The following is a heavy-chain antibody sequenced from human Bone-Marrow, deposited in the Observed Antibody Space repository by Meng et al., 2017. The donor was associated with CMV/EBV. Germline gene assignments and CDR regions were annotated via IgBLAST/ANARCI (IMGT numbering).Heavy chain of an antibody. Sequence: GGSLRRSCAASGFTVSSYSMNWVRQAPEKGLEWVSSISRSGRYIYYADSVKGRFTISRDNAKNSLYLQMNTLRAEDTAVYYCARDLESYFQAGELDCWGQATLATSSS. CDR1: GFTVSSYS. V-gene: IGHV3-21*01. D-gene: IGHD1-26*01. CDR2: ISRSGRYI. J-gene: IGHJ4*02. CDR3: ARDLESYFQAGELDC.